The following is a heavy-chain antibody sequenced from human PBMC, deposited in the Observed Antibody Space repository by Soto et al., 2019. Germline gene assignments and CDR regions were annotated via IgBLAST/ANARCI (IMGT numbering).Heavy chain of an antibody. CDR2: TYYRSKWYN. CDR1: GDSVSINSAA. Sequence: SQTLSLTCAISGDSVSINSAASNSIRQSPSRGLEWLGSTYYRSKWYNDYAVPVKSRITINPHTSKNQISLQLNSVTPEDTAVYYCARGGIAAAGTSFDPWGQGTLVTVSS. V-gene: IGHV6-1*01. D-gene: IGHD6-13*01. CDR3: ARGGIAAAGTSFDP. J-gene: IGHJ5*02.